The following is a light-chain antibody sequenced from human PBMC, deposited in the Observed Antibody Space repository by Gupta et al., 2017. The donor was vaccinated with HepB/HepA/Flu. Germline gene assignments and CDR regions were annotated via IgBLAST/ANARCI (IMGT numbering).Light chain of an antibody. CDR1: QSVSSYY. Sequence: EIVLTQSPGTLSLSPGERATLSCRASQSVSSYYLAWYQHKPGQAPRLLIYGASSRATGIPDRFSGSGSGTDFTLTISRLEPYDSAIYYCQQYGSPWTFGQGTKVEIK. CDR3: QQYGSPWT. J-gene: IGKJ1*01. V-gene: IGKV3-20*01. CDR2: GAS.